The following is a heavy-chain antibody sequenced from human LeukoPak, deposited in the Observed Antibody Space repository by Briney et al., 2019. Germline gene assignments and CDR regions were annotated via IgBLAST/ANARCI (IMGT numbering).Heavy chain of an antibody. J-gene: IGHJ5*02. V-gene: IGHV4-34*01. CDR3: ARGDLGITAVPFDP. D-gene: IGHD4-23*01. CDR1: GGSFSGYY. CDR2: INHSGST. Sequence: PSETLSLACAVYGGSFSGYYRSWIRQTPGKGLGWIGEINHSGSTSYNPSLKSRVTISVDTSKNQFSLKLTSVTAADTAVYYCARGDLGITAVPFDPWGQGTLVTVSS.